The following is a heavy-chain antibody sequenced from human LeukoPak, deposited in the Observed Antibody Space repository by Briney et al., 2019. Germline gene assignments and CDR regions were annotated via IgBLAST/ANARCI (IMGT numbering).Heavy chain of an antibody. CDR1: AFTFSSYA. CDR2: ISDSGGST. J-gene: IGHJ4*02. Sequence: GGSLTLSCAASAFTFSSYAMTWVRQAPGKGLEWVSGISDSGGSTYYADSVKGRFTISRDNSKNTLYLQMSSLRAEDTAVYYCAKDLGYCSSTSCFFDYWGQGTLVTVSS. CDR3: AKDLGYCSSTSCFFDY. D-gene: IGHD2-2*01. V-gene: IGHV3-23*01.